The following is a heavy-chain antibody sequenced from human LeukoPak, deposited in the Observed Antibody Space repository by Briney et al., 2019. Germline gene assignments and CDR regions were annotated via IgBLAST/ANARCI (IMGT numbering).Heavy chain of an antibody. J-gene: IGHJ4*02. D-gene: IGHD6-25*01. Sequence: SGGSLRLSCAASGFTFSSFWMCWVRQAPGKGLEWVANIKHDGSEKHYVDSVKGRFIISRDNVKNSLYLQMNSLRAEDTAVYYCASDSDDYGDYWGQGTLVTVSS. CDR2: IKHDGSEK. V-gene: IGHV3-7*01. CDR1: GFTFSSFW. CDR3: ASDSDDYGDY.